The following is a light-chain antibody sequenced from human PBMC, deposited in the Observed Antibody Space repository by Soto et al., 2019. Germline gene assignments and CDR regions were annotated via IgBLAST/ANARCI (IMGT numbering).Light chain of an antibody. Sequence: QSVLTQPPSLSGTPGQTVTISCFGSRSNIGSSIVHWYQQLPGTAPKHLIYMNNQRPSGVPDRFSASKSGTSASLVISGLRSEDEADYYCVAWDDDLSARVFGGGT. V-gene: IGLV1-47*01. CDR1: RSNIGSSI. CDR2: MNN. J-gene: IGLJ3*02. CDR3: VAWDDDLSARV.